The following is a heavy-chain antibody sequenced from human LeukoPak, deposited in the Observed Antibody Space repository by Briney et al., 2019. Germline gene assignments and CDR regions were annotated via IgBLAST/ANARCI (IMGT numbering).Heavy chain of an antibody. CDR2: ISAYNGNT. V-gene: IGHV1-18*01. Sequence: ASVKVSCKASGYTFTSYGISWVRQAPGQGLEWMGWISAYNGNTNCAQKLQGRVTMTTDTSTSTAYMELRSLRSDDTAVYYCARVIGYCSGGSCYTSDAFDIWGQGTMVTVSS. J-gene: IGHJ3*02. CDR1: GYTFTSYG. CDR3: ARVIGYCSGGSCYTSDAFDI. D-gene: IGHD2-15*01.